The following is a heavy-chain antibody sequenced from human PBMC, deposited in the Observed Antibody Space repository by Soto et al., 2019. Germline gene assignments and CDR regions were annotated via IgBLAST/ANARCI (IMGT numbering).Heavy chain of an antibody. J-gene: IGHJ4*02. CDR2: IYGGGTT. V-gene: IGHV3-53*01. Sequence: EVQLVESGGGLIQPGGSLRLSCAASGFAVSSKYMTWVRQAPGKGLEWVSVIYGGGTTYYADSVKGRLTISRDTSKNTLYLQINSLRAEDTAVYYCVQTTGWPGFDFWGQGTLVTVSS. D-gene: IGHD6-19*01. CDR1: GFAVSSKY. CDR3: VQTTGWPGFDF.